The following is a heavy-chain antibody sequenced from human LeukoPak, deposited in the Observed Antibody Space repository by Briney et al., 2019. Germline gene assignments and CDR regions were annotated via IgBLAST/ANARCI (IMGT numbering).Heavy chain of an antibody. CDR1: GYSISSGYY. Sequence: PSETLSLTCTVSGYSISSGYYWGWIRQPPGKGLEWIGSIYHSGSTYYNPSLKSRVTISVDTSKNQFSLKLSSVTAADTAVYYCARGLQRITMVRADAFDIWGQGTMVTVSS. CDR3: ARGLQRITMVRADAFDI. J-gene: IGHJ3*02. V-gene: IGHV4-38-2*02. CDR2: IYHSGST. D-gene: IGHD3-10*01.